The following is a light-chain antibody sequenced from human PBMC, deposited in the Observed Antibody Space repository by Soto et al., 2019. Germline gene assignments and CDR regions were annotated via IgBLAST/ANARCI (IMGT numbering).Light chain of an antibody. CDR3: QQRNNWPLT. CDR2: DAS. Sequence: ELVLTQSPGTLCSSPGERATLSCRASQSMSTYLAWYQQKPGEAPRLLIYDASNRATGFPARFSGSGSGTDFTLTIRSLEPEDFAVYYCQQRNNWPLTFGGGTKVDIK. J-gene: IGKJ4*01. V-gene: IGKV3-11*01. CDR1: QSMSTY.